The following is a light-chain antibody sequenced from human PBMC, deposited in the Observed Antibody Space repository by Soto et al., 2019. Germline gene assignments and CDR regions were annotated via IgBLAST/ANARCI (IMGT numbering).Light chain of an antibody. CDR3: QQYGTSPPLT. CDR1: QSVSSSY. CDR2: GAS. J-gene: IGKJ4*01. Sequence: EIVLMQSPGTLSLSPGERATLSCRASQSVSSSYLAWYQQKPGQAPRLLIDGASSRATGTPDRFSGSGSGTDFTLTISRLEPEDFAVYYCQQYGTSPPLTFGGGTKVEIE. V-gene: IGKV3-20*01.